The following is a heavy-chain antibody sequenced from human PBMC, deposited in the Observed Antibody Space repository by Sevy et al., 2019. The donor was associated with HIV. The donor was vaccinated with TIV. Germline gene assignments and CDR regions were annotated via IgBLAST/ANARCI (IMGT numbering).Heavy chain of an antibody. V-gene: IGHV4-59*11. Sequence: SETLSLTCTVSGGSISTHYWSWIRQPPGKGLEWIGYIQYSGSTNNNPSLKSRVTISIDTSKNQFSLKLSSMTAADTAVYYCARVGAWYYGSTGNAFDIWGQGTMVIVSS. CDR3: ARVGAWYYGSTGNAFDI. D-gene: IGHD3-10*01. CDR2: IQYSGST. CDR1: GGSISTHY. J-gene: IGHJ3*02.